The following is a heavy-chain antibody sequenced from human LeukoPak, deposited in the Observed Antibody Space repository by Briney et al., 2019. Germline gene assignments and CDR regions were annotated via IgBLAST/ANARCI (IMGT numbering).Heavy chain of an antibody. Sequence: ASVKVSCKASGYTFTSYAMHWVRQAPGQRLEWMGWINAGNGNTKYSQKFQGRVTITRDTSASTAYMELSSLRSEDTAVYYCARDGMRSGSYYSVYYYYGMDVWGQGTTVTVSS. J-gene: IGHJ6*02. CDR2: INAGNGNT. CDR3: ARDGMRSGSYYSVYYYYGMDV. V-gene: IGHV1-3*01. CDR1: GYTFTSYA. D-gene: IGHD1-26*01.